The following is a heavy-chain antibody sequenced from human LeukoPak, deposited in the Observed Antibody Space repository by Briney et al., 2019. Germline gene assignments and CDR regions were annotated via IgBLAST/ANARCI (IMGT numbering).Heavy chain of an antibody. CDR2: ISGSGTTI. CDR3: ARDSRGWYGRLDF. D-gene: IGHD6-19*01. V-gene: IGHV3-48*03. J-gene: IGHJ4*02. CDR1: GFTFSSYE. Sequence: GGSLRLSCAASGFTFSSYEMNWVRQAPGKGLEWVSYISGSGTTIHYVDSVKGRFTISRDNAKNSLYLQMNSLRGEDTAVYYCARDSRGWYGRLDFWGQGTLVTVSS.